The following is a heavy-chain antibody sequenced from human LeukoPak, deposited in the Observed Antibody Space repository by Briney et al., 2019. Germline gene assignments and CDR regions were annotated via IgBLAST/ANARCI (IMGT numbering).Heavy chain of an antibody. CDR3: ARGERLGCDY. D-gene: IGHD1-26*01. CDR1: GGSMNGYY. V-gene: IGHV4-59*01. J-gene: IGHJ4*02. Sequence: SETLSLTCSVSGGSMNGYYWRWIRQPPGKGLEWIGYIFYTGGANYNPSLRSRVTMLIDTSKNQLSLKLNSVTAADTAVYFCARGERLGCDYWGQGALVTVSP. CDR2: IFYTGGA.